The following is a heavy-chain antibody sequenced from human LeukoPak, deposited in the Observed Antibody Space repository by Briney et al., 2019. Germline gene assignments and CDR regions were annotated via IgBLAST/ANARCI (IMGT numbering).Heavy chain of an antibody. CDR1: GFTFSSYW. CDR3: AKMAGGIAVAGRNCFDP. V-gene: IGHV3-7*03. D-gene: IGHD6-19*01. J-gene: IGHJ5*02. CDR2: INQDQSQK. Sequence: GGSLRLSCAASGFTFSSYWMAWVRQAPGKGLEWVANINQDQSQKNCVDSVKGRFTISRDNSKNTLYLQMNSLRAEDTALYYCAKMAGGIAVAGRNCFDPWGQGTLVTVSS.